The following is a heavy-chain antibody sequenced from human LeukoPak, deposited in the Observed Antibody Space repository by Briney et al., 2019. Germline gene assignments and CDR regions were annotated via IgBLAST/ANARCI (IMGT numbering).Heavy chain of an antibody. D-gene: IGHD3-22*01. J-gene: IGHJ4*02. CDR2: FDPEDGGT. V-gene: IGHV1-24*01. Sequence: GASVKVSCKVSGYTLTELSMHWVRQAPGKGLEWMGGFDPEDGGTIYAQKFQGRVTMTEDTSTDTAYMELSSLRSEDTAVYYCATAASLYYYDSSGYYQYWGQGTLVTVSS. CDR3: ATAASLYYYDSSGYYQY. CDR1: GYTLTELS.